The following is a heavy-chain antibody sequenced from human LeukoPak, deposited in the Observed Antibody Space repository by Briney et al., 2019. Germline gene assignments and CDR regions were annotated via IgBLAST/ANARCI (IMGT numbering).Heavy chain of an antibody. CDR2: IYYSGST. V-gene: IGHV4-59*01. Sequence: SETLSLTCTVSGGSISSYYWSWIRQPPGKGLEGIGYIYYSGSTNYNPSLKSRVTISVDTSKNQFSLKLSSVTAADTAVYYCARSLPGWEPPIPYYFDYWGQGTLVTVSS. J-gene: IGHJ4*02. CDR1: GGSISSYY. CDR3: ARSLPGWEPPIPYYFDY. D-gene: IGHD1-26*01.